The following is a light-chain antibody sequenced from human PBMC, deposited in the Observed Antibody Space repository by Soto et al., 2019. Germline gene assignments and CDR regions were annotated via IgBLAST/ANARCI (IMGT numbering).Light chain of an antibody. CDR3: QQYHIYSGT. CDR2: KAS. J-gene: IGKJ1*01. V-gene: IGKV1-5*03. Sequence: DIEMTQSPSTLSASVGDRVTITCRASQTIDSWLAWYQQRPGKPPNLLIYKASTLASGVPSRFSGSRSGTESTLTINSLQPDDFATYCCQQYHIYSGTFGQGTKVDIK. CDR1: QTIDSW.